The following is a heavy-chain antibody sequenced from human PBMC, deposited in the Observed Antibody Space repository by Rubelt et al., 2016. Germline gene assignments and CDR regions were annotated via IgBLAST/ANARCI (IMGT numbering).Heavy chain of an antibody. J-gene: IGHJ3*02. CDR1: GGSISTYY. CDR3: ATPGCSGGSCFDAFDI. D-gene: IGHD2-15*01. Sequence: QVQLQESGPGLVKPSETLSLTCSVSGGSISTYYWSWIRQPPGKGLEWIGYIYYTGSTNYNPSLKSRVTISINTPKNQFSLKLRSVPAADTAVYYCATPGCSGGSCFDAFDIWGQGTMVTVSS. V-gene: IGHV4-59*08. CDR2: IYYTGST.